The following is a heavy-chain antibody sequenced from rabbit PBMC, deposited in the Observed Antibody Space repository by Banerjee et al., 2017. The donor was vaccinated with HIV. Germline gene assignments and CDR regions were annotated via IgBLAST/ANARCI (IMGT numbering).Heavy chain of an antibody. CDR2: IAADTSGST. D-gene: IGHD8-1*01. V-gene: IGHV1S40*01. CDR1: GFSFSSGYY. Sequence: QSLEESGGDLVKPGASLTLTCTASGFSFSSGYYMCWVRQAPGKGLEWIACIAADTSGSTYYASWAKGRFTISKTSSTTVTLQMTSLTAADTATYFCARGAGSPYYNFKLWGPGTLVTVS. CDR3: ARGAGSPYYNFKL. J-gene: IGHJ4*01.